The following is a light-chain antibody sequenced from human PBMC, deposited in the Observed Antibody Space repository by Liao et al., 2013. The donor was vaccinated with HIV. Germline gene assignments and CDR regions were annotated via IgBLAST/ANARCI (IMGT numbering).Light chain of an antibody. J-gene: IGLJ2*01. CDR3: QAWDSSTAVL. Sequence: SYELTQPPSVSVAPGKTARITCGGNNIGSKSVHWYQQKPGEAPLLVIYEDNRRPAGSPARFSGSNSGNTATLTISGTQTMDEADYYCQAWDSSTAVLFGGGTKLTVL. CDR1: NIGSKS. V-gene: IGLV3-9*01. CDR2: EDN.